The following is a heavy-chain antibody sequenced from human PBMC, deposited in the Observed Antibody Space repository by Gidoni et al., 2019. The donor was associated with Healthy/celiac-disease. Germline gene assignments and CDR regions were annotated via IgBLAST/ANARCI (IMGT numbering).Heavy chain of an antibody. V-gene: IGHV3-15*01. D-gene: IGHD2-21*02. CDR3: TSRVSDWVEGGDY. J-gene: IGHJ4*02. Sequence: EVQLVELGGGLVKPGRSLRLPSAASGFTFCNAWMNWVRQAPGKGLEWVGRMRSKTDSGTTDNAAPVKSRFTISRNDSKNSMCLQKNSLKTEDTAVYYVTSRVSDWVEGGDYWGQGTLVTVSS. CDR1: GFTFCNAW. CDR2: MRSKTDSGTT.